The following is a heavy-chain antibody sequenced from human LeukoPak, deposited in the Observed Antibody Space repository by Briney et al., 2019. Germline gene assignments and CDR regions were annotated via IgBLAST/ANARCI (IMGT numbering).Heavy chain of an antibody. CDR3: ARGTAMGGTTLGYYYYGMDV. J-gene: IGHJ6*02. CDR1: GGSISSYY. CDR2: VYYSGST. V-gene: IGHV4-59*01. Sequence: SETLSLTCTVSGGSISSYYWSWIRQPPGKGLEWIGCVYYSGSTNYNPSLKSRVTISVDTSKNQFSLKLSSVTAADTAVYYCARGTAMGGTTLGYYYYGMDVWGQGTTVTVSS. D-gene: IGHD1-1*01.